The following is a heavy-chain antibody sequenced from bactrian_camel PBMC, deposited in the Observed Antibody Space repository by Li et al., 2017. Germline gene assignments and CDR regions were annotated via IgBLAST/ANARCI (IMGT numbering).Heavy chain of an antibody. CDR2: IDSAGSNT. CDR1: GFTFGSIY. CDR3: AALPKEEGLWIGRDPSNG. D-gene: IGHD5*01. V-gene: IGHV3-2*01. Sequence: QVQLVESGGGSVQAGGSLRLSCAASGFTFGSIYMSWVRQARGKGLEWVSSIDSAGSNTYYTDSAKGRFTISRDNAKNTVYLQMNGLKSDDTALYYCAALPKEEGLWIGRDPSNGWGQGTQVTVS. J-gene: IGHJ4*01.